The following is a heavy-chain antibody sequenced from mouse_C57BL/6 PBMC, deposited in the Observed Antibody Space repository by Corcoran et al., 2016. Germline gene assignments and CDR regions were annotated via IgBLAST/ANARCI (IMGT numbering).Heavy chain of an antibody. CDR2: IDPGSGNT. D-gene: IGHD1-1*01. CDR3: ARGSRGYFDY. Sequence: QVQLKQSGAELVRPGASVKLSCKASGYTFTDYYINWVKQRPGQGLEWIARIDPGSGNTYYNEKFKGKATLTAEKSSSTAYMQLSSLTSEDSAVYFCARGSRGYFDYWGQGTTLTVSS. V-gene: IGHV1-76*01. CDR1: GYTFTDYY. J-gene: IGHJ2*01.